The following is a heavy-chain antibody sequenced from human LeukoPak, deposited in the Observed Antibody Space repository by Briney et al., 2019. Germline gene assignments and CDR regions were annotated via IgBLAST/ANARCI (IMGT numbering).Heavy chain of an antibody. CDR3: ARVFDCGGDCWDY. Sequence: SQTLSLTCTVSGGSISSGSYYWSWIRQPAGKGLEWIGRIYTSGSTNYNPSLKSRVTISVDTSKNQCSLKLSSVTAADTAVYYRARVFDCGGDCWDYWGQGTLVTVSS. CDR2: IYTSGST. D-gene: IGHD2-21*02. V-gene: IGHV4-61*02. CDR1: GGSISSGSYY. J-gene: IGHJ4*02.